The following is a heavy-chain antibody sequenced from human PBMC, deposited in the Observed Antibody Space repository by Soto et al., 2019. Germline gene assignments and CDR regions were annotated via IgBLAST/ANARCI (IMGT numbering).Heavy chain of an antibody. J-gene: IGHJ1*01. CDR2: INVNGIT. CDR1: GAYVSDFS. CDR3: ARESGENWTYEAH. V-gene: IGHV4-4*07. D-gene: IGHD1-7*01. Sequence: QVQQLESGPGLVKPWDTLSLTCTVSGAYVSDFSWSWIRQPAGKGLEWIGGINVNGITQYNPSFRSRLTMSMDTSRNQFSLNLQSATAADTALYYCARESGENWTYEAHWGQGTLVTVSS.